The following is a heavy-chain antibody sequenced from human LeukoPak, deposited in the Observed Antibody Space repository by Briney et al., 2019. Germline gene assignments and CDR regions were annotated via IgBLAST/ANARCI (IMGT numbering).Heavy chain of an antibody. CDR1: GYTFTGYY. J-gene: IGHJ4*02. CDR3: ARGPYSSGWYGPVDY. V-gene: IGHV1-2*02. CDR2: INPNSGGT. D-gene: IGHD6-19*01. Sequence: ASVKVSCKASGYTFTGYYMHWVRQAPGQGLEWMGWINPNSGGTNYAQKFQGRVTMTRDTSISPAYMELSRPRSDDTAVYYCARGPYSSGWYGPVDYWGQGTLVTVSS.